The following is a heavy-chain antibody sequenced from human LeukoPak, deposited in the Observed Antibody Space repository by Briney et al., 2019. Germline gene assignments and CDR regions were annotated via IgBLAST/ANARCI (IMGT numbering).Heavy chain of an antibody. CDR1: GFTFSSYW. J-gene: IGHJ4*02. CDR3: ARGLNCDISLYYFDY. V-gene: IGHV3-7*01. D-gene: IGHD3-9*01. CDR2: IKQDGSEK. Sequence: GGSLRLSCAASGFTFSSYWMSWVRQAPGKGLEWVANIKQDGSEKYYVDSVKGRFTISRDNAKNSLYLQMNSLRAEDTAVYYCARGLNCDISLYYFDYWGQGTRLTVSS.